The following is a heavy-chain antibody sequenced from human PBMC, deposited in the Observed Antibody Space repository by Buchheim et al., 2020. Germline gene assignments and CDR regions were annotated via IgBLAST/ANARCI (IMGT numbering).Heavy chain of an antibody. CDR3: ARDGYSSSWFESDYYGMDV. CDR2: INSDGSST. D-gene: IGHD6-13*01. J-gene: IGHJ6*02. CDR1: GFTFSSYW. Sequence: EVQLVESGGGLVQPGGSLRLSCAASGFTFSSYWMHWVRQAPGKGLVWVSRINSDGSSTSYADSVKGRFTISRDNAKNTLYLQMNSLRAGDTAVYYCARDGYSSSWFESDYYGMDVWGQGTT. V-gene: IGHV3-74*01.